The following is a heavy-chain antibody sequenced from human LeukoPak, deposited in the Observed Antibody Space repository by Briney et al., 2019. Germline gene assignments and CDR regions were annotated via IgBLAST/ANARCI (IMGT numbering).Heavy chain of an antibody. CDR1: GFTFSSYG. D-gene: IGHD6-19*01. Sequence: GGSLRLSCAASGFTFSSYGMSWVRQAPGKGRGWVPAISGSGGSTYYADSVKGRFTISRDNSKNTLYLQMNSLRAEDTAVYYCANQYSSGWYVHFQHWGQGTLVTVSS. CDR3: ANQYSSGWYVHFQH. J-gene: IGHJ1*01. V-gene: IGHV3-23*01. CDR2: ISGSGGST.